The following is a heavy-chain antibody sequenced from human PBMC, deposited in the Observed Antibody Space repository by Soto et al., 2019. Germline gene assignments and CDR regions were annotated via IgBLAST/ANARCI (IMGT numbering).Heavy chain of an antibody. V-gene: IGHV3-21*01. J-gene: IGHJ4*02. CDR1: GFTFSAYS. D-gene: IGHD6-19*01. CDR3: TKARLYSSGPEY. CDR2: ISSSSSYI. Sequence: GGSLRLSCAASGFTFSAYSMTWVRQAPGKGLDWVSSISSSSSYIYYADSVKGRFTISRDNAKNSLYLQMNSLRAEDTAVYYCTKARLYSSGPEYWGQGTLVTVSS.